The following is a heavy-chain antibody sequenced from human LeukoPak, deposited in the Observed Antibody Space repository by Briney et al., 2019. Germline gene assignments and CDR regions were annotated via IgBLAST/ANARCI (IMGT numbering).Heavy chain of an antibody. CDR2: INHSGST. CDR3: ASGGFGGDDGRFVDY. Sequence: PSETLSLTCAVYGGSFSGYYWSWIRQPPGEGLEWIGEINHSGSTNYNPSPKSRVTISVDTSKNQFSLKLSSVTAADTAVYYCASGGFGGDDGRFVDYWGQGTLVTVSS. D-gene: IGHD2-21*02. V-gene: IGHV4-34*01. J-gene: IGHJ4*02. CDR1: GGSFSGYY.